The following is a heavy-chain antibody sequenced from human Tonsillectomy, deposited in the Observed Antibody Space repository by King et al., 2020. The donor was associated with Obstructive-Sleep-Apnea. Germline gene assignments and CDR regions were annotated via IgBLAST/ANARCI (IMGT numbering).Heavy chain of an antibody. CDR3: ARVPLGAPFDY. J-gene: IGHJ4*02. V-gene: IGHV4-59*01. CDR1: GGSISSYY. D-gene: IGHD1-26*01. Sequence: VQLQESGPGLVKPSETLSLTCTVSGGSISSYYWSWIRQPPGKGLEWIGYIYYSGSTNYNPSLTSRVTISVDTSKNQFSLKLSSVTAADPAVYYCARVPLGAPFDYWGQGTLVTVSS. CDR2: IYYSGST.